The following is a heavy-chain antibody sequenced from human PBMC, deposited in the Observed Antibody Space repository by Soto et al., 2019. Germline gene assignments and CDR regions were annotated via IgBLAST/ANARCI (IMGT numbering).Heavy chain of an antibody. Sequence: GASVKVSCTASGYIFTNYAMHWVRQAPGQGLEWMGWINPKTGGTNYVQKFQGRVTMARDTSITTAYMGLSRLRSDDTAVYYCARDVVGSDYFDSWGQGTLVTVSS. CDR3: ARDVVGSDYFDS. CDR1: GYIFTNYA. D-gene: IGHD1-26*01. CDR2: INPKTGGT. V-gene: IGHV1-2*02. J-gene: IGHJ4*02.